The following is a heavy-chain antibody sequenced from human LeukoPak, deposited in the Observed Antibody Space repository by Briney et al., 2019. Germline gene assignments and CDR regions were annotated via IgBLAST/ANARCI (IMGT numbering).Heavy chain of an antibody. V-gene: IGHV3-53*01. CDR3: AREMYSGMYNDAFDI. J-gene: IGHJ3*02. CDR2: IRSDGST. D-gene: IGHD1-26*01. Sequence: GGSLRLSCTASGFTVSSNYMSWVRQAPGKGLEWVSVIRSDGSTNHADSVKGRFTISRDNSKSTLYLQMNNLRAEDTAMYYCAREMYSGMYNDAFDIWGQGTKVTVSS. CDR1: GFTVSSNY.